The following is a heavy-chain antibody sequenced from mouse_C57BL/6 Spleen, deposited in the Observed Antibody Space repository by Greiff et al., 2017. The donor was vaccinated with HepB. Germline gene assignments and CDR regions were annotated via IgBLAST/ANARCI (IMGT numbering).Heavy chain of an antibody. CDR1: GYAFSSYW. J-gene: IGHJ4*01. CDR2: IYPGDGDT. Sequence: QVQLQQSGAELVKPGASVKISCKASGYAFSSYWMNWVKQRPGKGLEWIGQIYPGDGDTNYNGKFKGKATLTADKSSSTAYMQLSSLTSEDSAVYFCARGFITTVVAGAMDYWGQGTSVTVSS. CDR3: ARGFITTVVAGAMDY. V-gene: IGHV1-80*01. D-gene: IGHD1-1*01.